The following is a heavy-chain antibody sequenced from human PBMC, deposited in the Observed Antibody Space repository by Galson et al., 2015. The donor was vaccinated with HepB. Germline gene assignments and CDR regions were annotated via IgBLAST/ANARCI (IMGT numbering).Heavy chain of an antibody. J-gene: IGHJ6*02. CDR3: ARMLVISAYDYGHYYYGMDV. D-gene: IGHD5-12*01. Sequence: VKVSCKASGYTFTSYDIHWVRQAPGQGLEWMGIINPSGGNTSYAQKFQGRVTMTRDTSTSTVYTELSSLRSEDTAVYYCARMLVISAYDYGHYYYGMDVWGQGTTVTVSS. CDR1: GYTFTSYD. V-gene: IGHV1-46*01. CDR2: INPSGGNT.